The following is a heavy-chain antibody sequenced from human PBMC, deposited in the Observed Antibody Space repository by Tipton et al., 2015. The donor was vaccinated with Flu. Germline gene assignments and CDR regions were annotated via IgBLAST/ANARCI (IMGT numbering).Heavy chain of an antibody. CDR1: GDSISSSSYY. D-gene: IGHD6-13*01. CDR3: ARVGRPAAGNYNTFNM. CDR2: VYYSGST. V-gene: IGHV4-39*07. Sequence: TLSLTCTVSGDSISSSSYYWGWIRQPPGKGLEWIGCVYYSGSTYYNPSLKSRVTISADKSKNQFSLKLSSVTAADTAAYYCARVGRPAAGNYNTFNMWGQGTMVTVSS. J-gene: IGHJ3*02.